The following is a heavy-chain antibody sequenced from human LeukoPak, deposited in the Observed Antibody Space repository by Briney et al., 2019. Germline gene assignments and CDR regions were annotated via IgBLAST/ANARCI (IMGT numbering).Heavy chain of an antibody. V-gene: IGHV4-59*01. D-gene: IGHD6-13*01. CDR3: ARVTWQQLYYYYYYMDV. CDR2: IYYSGST. J-gene: IGHJ6*03. Sequence: SETLSLTCTVSGGSISSYYWSWIRQPPGKGLEWIGYIYYSGSTNYNPSLKSRVTISVDTSKNQFSLKLSSVTAADTAVYYCARVTWQQLYYYYYYMDVWGKGTTVTVSS. CDR1: GGSISSYY.